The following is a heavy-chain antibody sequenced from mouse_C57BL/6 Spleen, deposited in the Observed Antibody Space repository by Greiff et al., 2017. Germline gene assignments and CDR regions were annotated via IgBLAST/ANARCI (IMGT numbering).Heavy chain of an antibody. D-gene: IGHD1-1*01. V-gene: IGHV1-82*01. CDR2: IYPGDGDT. J-gene: IGHJ2*01. CDR1: GYAFSSSW. CDR3: ARRNYGGSYYFDY. Sequence: QVQLQQSGPELVKPGASVKLSCKASGYAFSSSWMNWVKQRPGKGLEWIGRIYPGDGDTNYNGKFKGKATLTADKSSSPAYMQLSTLTSEDSAVYCGARRNYGGSYYFDYWGQGTTLTVSS.